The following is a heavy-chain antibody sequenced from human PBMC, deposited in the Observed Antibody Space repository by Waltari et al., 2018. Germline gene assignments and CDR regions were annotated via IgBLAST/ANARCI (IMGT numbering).Heavy chain of an antibody. CDR1: GGSISSYY. CDR3: ARGTSPFWYFDSDGWFDP. J-gene: IGHJ5*02. Sequence: QVQLQESGPGLVKPSETLSFTCTVSGGSISSYYWSWIRQPPGKGLEWIGYIYTSGSTNYNPSLKSRVTISVDTSKNQFSLKLSSVTAADTAVYYCARGTSPFWYFDSDGWFDPWGQGTLVTVSS. V-gene: IGHV4-4*09. D-gene: IGHD3-9*01. CDR2: IYTSGST.